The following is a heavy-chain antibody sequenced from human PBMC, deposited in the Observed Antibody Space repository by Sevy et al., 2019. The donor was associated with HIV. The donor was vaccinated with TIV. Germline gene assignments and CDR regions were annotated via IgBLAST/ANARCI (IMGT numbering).Heavy chain of an antibody. D-gene: IGHD2-8*01. CDR3: AREGCTKPHDY. V-gene: IGHV3-23*01. Sequence: GGCLRLSCAASGFTFSKYSMSWVRQPPGKGLEWVSTLSFGCGEINYADSVKGRFTSSRDNSKSSVYLQMNNLRPEDTAVYYCAREGCTKPHDYWGQGTLVTVSS. CDR2: LSFGCGEI. J-gene: IGHJ4*02. CDR1: GFTFSKYS.